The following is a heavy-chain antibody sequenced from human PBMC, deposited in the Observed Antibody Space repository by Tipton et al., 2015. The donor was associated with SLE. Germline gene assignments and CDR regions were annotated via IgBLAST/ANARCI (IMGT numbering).Heavy chain of an antibody. CDR1: GGSISSGGYY. V-gene: IGHV4-31*03. Sequence: LRLSCTVSGGSISSGGYYWSWIRQYPGKGLEWIGYISYSGSTNYNPSLKSRVTISMDTSKNQFSLKLRSVTAADTAVYYCARGHPHIVVVIGGGWFDPWGQGTLVTVSS. J-gene: IGHJ5*02. D-gene: IGHD2-21*01. CDR2: ISYSGST. CDR3: ARGHPHIVVVIGGGWFDP.